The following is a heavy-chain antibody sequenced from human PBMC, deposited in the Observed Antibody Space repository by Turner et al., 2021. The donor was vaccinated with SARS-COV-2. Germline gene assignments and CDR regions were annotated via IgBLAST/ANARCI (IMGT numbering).Heavy chain of an antibody. Sequence: EVQLVESGGGLVKPGGALRLSCAASGFSFSDYSMNWVRQAPGKGLEWVSSISSSSSYIYYADSVKGRFTISRDNAKISLYLQMNSLRAEDTAVYYCARDLRSGSFPYWGQGTLVTVSS. CDR1: GFSFSDYS. D-gene: IGHD1-26*01. V-gene: IGHV3-21*01. CDR3: ARDLRSGSFPY. CDR2: ISSSSSYI. J-gene: IGHJ4*02.